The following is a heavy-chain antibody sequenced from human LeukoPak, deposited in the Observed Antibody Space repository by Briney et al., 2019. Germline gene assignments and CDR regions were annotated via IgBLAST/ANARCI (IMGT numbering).Heavy chain of an antibody. CDR1: GFTFSNYW. V-gene: IGHV3-7*01. Sequence: GGSLRLSCAASGFTFSNYWMSWVRQAPGKGLEWVAHINRDGSEIYYVDSVKGRFTISRDNAKSSLSLQMNSLRVEDTAVYYCARDKVTYWGQGILVTVSS. CDR3: ARDKVTY. J-gene: IGHJ4*02. CDR2: INRDGSEI.